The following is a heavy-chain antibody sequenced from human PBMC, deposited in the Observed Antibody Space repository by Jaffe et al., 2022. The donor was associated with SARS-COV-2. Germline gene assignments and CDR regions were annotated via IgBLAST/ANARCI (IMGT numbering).Heavy chain of an antibody. Sequence: QLQMQESGPGLVKPSETLSLTCTVSGGSISSSSYYWGWIRQPPGKGLEWIGSIYYSGSTYYSPSLKSRVTISVDTSKNQFFLKLSSVTAADTAVYYCARRPIFGVLTNAFDIWGQGTMVTVSS. V-gene: IGHV4-39*01. CDR2: IYYSGST. CDR3: ARRPIFGVLTNAFDI. D-gene: IGHD3-3*01. CDR1: GGSISSSSYY. J-gene: IGHJ3*02.